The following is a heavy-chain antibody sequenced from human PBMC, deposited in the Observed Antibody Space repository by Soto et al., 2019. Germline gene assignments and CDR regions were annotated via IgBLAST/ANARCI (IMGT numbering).Heavy chain of an antibody. J-gene: IGHJ4*02. CDR2: IRNKINSYTT. CDR1: GFTFSDHY. V-gene: IGHV3-72*01. CDR3: TRGPPDY. Sequence: EVQLVESGGGLVQPGGSLRLSCAASGFTFSDHYMDWVRQAPGKGLEWVGRIRNKINSYTTEYAASVKGRFTISRDDSKNSLFLQMNSLKTEDTAVYYCTRGPPDYWGQGTLVTGSS.